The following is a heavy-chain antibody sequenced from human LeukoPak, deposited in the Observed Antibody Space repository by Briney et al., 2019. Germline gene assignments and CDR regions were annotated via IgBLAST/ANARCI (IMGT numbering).Heavy chain of an antibody. J-gene: IGHJ1*01. CDR3: ASSSWSSEYFHY. CDR1: GFTVSDNY. CDR2: FYSGGST. V-gene: IGHV3-66*01. Sequence: GGSLRLSCAASGFTVSDNYMSWVRQAPGKGLEWVSVFYSGGSTRYADSVKGRFTISGDNSKNTLYLQSNSLRAEDTAVYFCASSSWSSEYFHYWGQGTLVTVSS. D-gene: IGHD6-13*01.